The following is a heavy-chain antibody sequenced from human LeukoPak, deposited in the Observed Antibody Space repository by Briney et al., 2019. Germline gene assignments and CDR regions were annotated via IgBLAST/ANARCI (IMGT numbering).Heavy chain of an antibody. J-gene: IGHJ6*02. CDR3: AKWSGDGYEYYYYYGMDV. D-gene: IGHD5-24*01. CDR2: ISGSGGST. CDR1: GYTFSSYA. Sequence: GGSLRLSCAASGYTFSSYAMSWVRQAPGKGLEWVSAISGSGGSTYYADSVKGRFTISRDNSKNTLFLQMDSLRAEDTAVYYCAKWSGDGYEYYYYYGMDVWGQGTTVTVSS. V-gene: IGHV3-23*01.